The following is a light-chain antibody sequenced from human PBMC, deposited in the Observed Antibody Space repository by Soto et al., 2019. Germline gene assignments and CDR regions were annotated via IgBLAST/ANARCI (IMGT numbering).Light chain of an antibody. Sequence: EIVLTQSPATLSLSPGERATLSCRASQSVSSNLAWYQQKSGQAPRLLLYDTSNRATGIPARFSGSGSGTDFTLTISSLEPEDFAVYYCQQRSNWPPTFGQGTKLEIK. J-gene: IGKJ2*01. V-gene: IGKV3-11*01. CDR2: DTS. CDR1: QSVSSN. CDR3: QQRSNWPPT.